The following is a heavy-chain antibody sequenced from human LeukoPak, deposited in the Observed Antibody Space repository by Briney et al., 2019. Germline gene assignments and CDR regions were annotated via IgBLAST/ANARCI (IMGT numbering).Heavy chain of an antibody. D-gene: IGHD3-9*01. Sequence: SVKVSXKASGGTFSSYAISWVRQAPGQGLEWMGGIIPIFGTANYAQKFQGRVTITTDESTSTAYMELSSLRSEDTAVYYCARDHWDDILTGYQNYYYYYMDVWGKGTTVTVSS. V-gene: IGHV1-69*05. CDR1: GGTFSSYA. CDR2: IIPIFGTA. J-gene: IGHJ6*03. CDR3: ARDHWDDILTGYQNYYYYYMDV.